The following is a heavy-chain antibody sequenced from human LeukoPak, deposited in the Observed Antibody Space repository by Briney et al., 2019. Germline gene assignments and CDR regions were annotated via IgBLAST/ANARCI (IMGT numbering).Heavy chain of an antibody. CDR3: ARSANDILTGYYNSWFDP. J-gene: IGHJ5*02. CDR2: INPSGGST. Sequence: ASVTVSCKASGYTFTSYYMHWVRQAPGQGLEWMGIINPSGGSTSYAQKFQGRVTMTRDTSTSTVYMELSSLRSEDTAVYYCARSANDILTGYYNSWFDPWGQGTLVTVSS. CDR1: GYTFTSYY. V-gene: IGHV1-46*01. D-gene: IGHD3-9*01.